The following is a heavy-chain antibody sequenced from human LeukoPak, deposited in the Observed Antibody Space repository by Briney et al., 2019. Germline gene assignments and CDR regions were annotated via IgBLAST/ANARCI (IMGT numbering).Heavy chain of an antibody. J-gene: IGHJ3*02. CDR3: AGDSSGYYYFDAFDI. D-gene: IGHD3-22*01. CDR2: IYSGGST. Sequence: GGSLRLSCAASGFTVSSNYMSWVRQAPGKGLEWVSVIYSGGSTYYADSVKGRLTISRDNSKNTLYLQMNSLRAEDTAVYYCAGDSSGYYYFDAFDIWGQGTMVTVSS. V-gene: IGHV3-66*02. CDR1: GFTVSSNY.